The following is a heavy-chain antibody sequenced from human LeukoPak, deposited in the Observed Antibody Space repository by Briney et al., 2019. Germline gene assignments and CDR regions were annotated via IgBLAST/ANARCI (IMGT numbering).Heavy chain of an antibody. CDR2: ISSSSSYI. CDR3: ASSAMVRGKIDY. CDR1: GFTFSSYS. J-gene: IGHJ4*02. V-gene: IGHV3-21*01. Sequence: GGSLRLSCAASGFTFSSYSMNWVRQAPGKGLEWVSSISSSSSYIYYADSVKGRFTISRDNAKSSLYLQMNSLRAEDTAVYYCASSAMVRGKIDYWGQGTLVTVSS. D-gene: IGHD3-10*01.